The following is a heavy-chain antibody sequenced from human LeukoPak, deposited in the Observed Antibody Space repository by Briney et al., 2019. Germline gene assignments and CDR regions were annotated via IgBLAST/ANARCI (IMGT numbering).Heavy chain of an antibody. CDR2: INPNSGGT. CDR3: ARSGTSYYYYYMDV. CDR1: GYTFTGYY. V-gene: IGHV1-2*02. J-gene: IGHJ6*03. D-gene: IGHD1-1*01. Sequence: ASVKVSCKASGYTFTGYYMHWVRQAPGQGLEWLGWINPNSGGTNYAQKFQGRVTMTRDTSISTAYMELSRLRPDDTAVYYCARSGTSYYYYYMDVWGKGTTVTVSS.